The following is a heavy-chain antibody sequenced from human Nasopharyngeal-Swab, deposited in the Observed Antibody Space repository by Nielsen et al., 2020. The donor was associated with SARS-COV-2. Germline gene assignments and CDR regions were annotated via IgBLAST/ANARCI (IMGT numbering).Heavy chain of an antibody. D-gene: IGHD2-15*01. Sequence: GESLKISCAASGFTFSGYAMSWVRQAQGKGLEWVSGIGGSGGSTYYADSVKGQFTISRDNSKNTLYLQMNSLRAEDTAVYYCAKDRGCSGGSCYVHWYFDLWGRGTLVTVSS. V-gene: IGHV3-23*01. J-gene: IGHJ2*01. CDR1: GFTFSGYA. CDR2: IGGSGGST. CDR3: AKDRGCSGGSCYVHWYFDL.